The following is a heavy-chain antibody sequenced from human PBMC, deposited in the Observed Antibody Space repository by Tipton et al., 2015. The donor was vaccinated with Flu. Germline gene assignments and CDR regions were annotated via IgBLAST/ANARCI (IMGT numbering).Heavy chain of an antibody. Sequence: TLSLTCTVSGGSISGYYWSWVRQSPGKGLEWIGYIYSTGSTNYSPSLRSRVTMSVDTSRKQFSLRLRSVTAADTAIYYCARLSFYDVDLKNFYFEDWGQGTLVTVSS. V-gene: IGHV4-59*08. CDR2: IYSTGST. J-gene: IGHJ4*02. CDR1: GGSISGYY. D-gene: IGHD3-10*02. CDR3: ARLSFYDVDLKNFYFED.